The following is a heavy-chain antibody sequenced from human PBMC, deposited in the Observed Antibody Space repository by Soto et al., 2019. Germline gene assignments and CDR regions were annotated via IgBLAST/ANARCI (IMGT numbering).Heavy chain of an antibody. V-gene: IGHV1-18*01. D-gene: IGHD3-22*01. CDR2: ISAYNGNT. Sequence: RASVKVSCKASGYSLATAGISWVRQAPGQGLEWMGWISAYNGNTNYDRKLQDRVTMTTNTSTSTAYLELRSPRSDDTAVYYCARAGQYYDSSGYANWGQGTLVTVSS. CDR3: ARAGQYYDSSGYAN. J-gene: IGHJ4*02. CDR1: GYSLATAG.